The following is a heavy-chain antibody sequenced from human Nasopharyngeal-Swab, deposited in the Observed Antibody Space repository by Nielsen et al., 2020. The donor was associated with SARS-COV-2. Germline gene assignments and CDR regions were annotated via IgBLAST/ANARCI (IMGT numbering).Heavy chain of an antibody. CDR2: IWYDGSNK. D-gene: IGHD4-17*01. J-gene: IGHJ6*02. CDR3: AGGQGTVTTYYYYGMDV. Sequence: SCKASGFTFSSYGMHWVRQAPGKGLEWVAVIWYDGSNKYYADSVKGRFTISRDNSKNTLYLQMNSLRAEDTAVYYCAGGQGTVTTYYYYGMDVWGQGTTVTVSS. V-gene: IGHV3-33*01. CDR1: GFTFSSYG.